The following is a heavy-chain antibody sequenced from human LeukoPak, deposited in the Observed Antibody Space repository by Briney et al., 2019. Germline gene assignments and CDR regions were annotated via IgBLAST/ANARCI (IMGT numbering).Heavy chain of an antibody. CDR1: GFTFSRYW. Sequence: PGGSLRLSCVASGFTFSRYWMTWVRQAPGKKPEWVANIKEDGSEKYYDDSVRGRFTISRDNAKNTLYLDMNSLRAEDTAVFYCATDQDHGYFRQWGEGRLVIVCS. J-gene: IGHJ1*01. CDR3: ATDQDHGYFRQ. CDR2: IKEDGSEK. D-gene: IGHD3-22*01. V-gene: IGHV3-7*01.